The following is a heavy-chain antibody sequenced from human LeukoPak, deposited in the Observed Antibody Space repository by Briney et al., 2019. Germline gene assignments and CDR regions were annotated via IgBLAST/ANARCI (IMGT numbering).Heavy chain of an antibody. Sequence: SETLSLTCTVSGGSISSSSYYWGWIRQPAGKGLEWIGRIYTSGSTNYNPSLKSRVTISVDTSKNQFSLKLSSVTAADTAVYYCARDGAPYSTGWYYWGQGTLVTVSS. V-gene: IGHV4-61*02. CDR3: ARDGAPYSTGWYY. D-gene: IGHD6-19*01. J-gene: IGHJ4*02. CDR1: GGSISSSSYY. CDR2: IYTSGST.